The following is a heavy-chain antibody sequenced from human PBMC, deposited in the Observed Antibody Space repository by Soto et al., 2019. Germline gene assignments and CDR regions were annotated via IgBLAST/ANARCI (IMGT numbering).Heavy chain of an antibody. CDR2: ISSTTNYI. J-gene: IGHJ4*02. CDR1: GFTFTRYS. Sequence: PGGSLRLSCAASGFTFTRYSMNWVRQAPGKGLEWVSSISSTTNYIYYGDSMKGRFTISRDNAKNSLYLEMNSLSAEDTALYYCARESEDLTSNFDYWGQGTLVTVSS. V-gene: IGHV3-21*06. CDR3: ARESEDLTSNFDY.